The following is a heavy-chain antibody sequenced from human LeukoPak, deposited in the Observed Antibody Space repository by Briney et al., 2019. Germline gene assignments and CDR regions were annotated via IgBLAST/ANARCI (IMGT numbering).Heavy chain of an antibody. J-gene: IGHJ3*02. CDR3: ARSGYCSGGNCYQGAFDI. CDR1: GFTFNNYA. D-gene: IGHD2-15*01. V-gene: IGHV3-23*01. Sequence: PGGCLRLSCAASGFTFNNYAMTWVRQAPGKGLEWVSAICRSGGATFYADSVKGRFTISRDNSKNTLYLQMNSLRAEDTAVYYCARSGYCSGGNCYQGAFDIWGQGTMVTVSS. CDR2: ICRSGGAT.